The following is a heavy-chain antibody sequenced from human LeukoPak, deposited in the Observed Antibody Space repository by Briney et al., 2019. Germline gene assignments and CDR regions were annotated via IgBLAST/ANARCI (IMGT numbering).Heavy chain of an antibody. CDR1: GFTFSDYY. CDR3: ATERYYGSGAYPYFFDY. CDR2: ISSSSSYT. J-gene: IGHJ4*02. Sequence: GGSLRLSCAASGFTFSDYYMSWIRQAPGKGLEWVSYISSSSSYTNYADSVKGRFTTSRDNAKNSLYLQMNSLRDEDTAVYYCATERYYGSGAYPYFFDYWGQGTLVTVSS. D-gene: IGHD3-10*01. V-gene: IGHV3-11*06.